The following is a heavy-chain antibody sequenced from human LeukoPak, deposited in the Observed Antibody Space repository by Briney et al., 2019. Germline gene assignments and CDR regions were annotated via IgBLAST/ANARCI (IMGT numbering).Heavy chain of an antibody. CDR3: ARLETVAGPYYFDY. Sequence: GESLQISCKGSGYSFTSHWIGWVRQMPGKGLEWMRIIYPGDSDTRYSPSFQGQVTISADKSISTTSLRWSSLKASDIAMYYCARLETVAGPYYFDYWGQGTLVTVSS. D-gene: IGHD6-19*01. V-gene: IGHV5-51*01. CDR2: IYPGDSDT. CDR1: GYSFTSHW. J-gene: IGHJ4*02.